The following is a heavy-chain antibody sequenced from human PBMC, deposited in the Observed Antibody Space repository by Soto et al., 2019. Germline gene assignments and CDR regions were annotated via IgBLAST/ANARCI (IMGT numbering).Heavy chain of an antibody. Sequence: QVQLVQSGAEVKKPGASVKVSCKASGYTFSDFYIYWVRQAPGQGLEWMGWIHPNSGGPNYAQKFQGRVIMTRNTSITTASMELTSLTSSDTAIYYCASDHKLDPWGQGNLVPVSS. CDR2: IHPNSGGP. J-gene: IGHJ5*02. CDR3: ASDHKLDP. V-gene: IGHV1-2*02. CDR1: GYTFSDFY.